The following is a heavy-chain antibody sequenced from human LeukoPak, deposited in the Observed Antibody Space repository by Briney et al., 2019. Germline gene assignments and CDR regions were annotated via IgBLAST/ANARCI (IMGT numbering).Heavy chain of an antibody. CDR3: ARSPSHDYGDYVGYFDY. V-gene: IGHV4-59*08. D-gene: IGHD4-17*01. J-gene: IGHJ4*02. CDR2: IYYSGST. CDR1: GGSISSYY. Sequence: SETLSLTCTVSGGSISSYYWSWIRKPPGKGLEWIGYIYYSGSTNYNPSLKSRVTISVDTSKNQFSLKLSSVTAADTAVYYCARSPSHDYGDYVGYFDYWGQGTLVTVSS.